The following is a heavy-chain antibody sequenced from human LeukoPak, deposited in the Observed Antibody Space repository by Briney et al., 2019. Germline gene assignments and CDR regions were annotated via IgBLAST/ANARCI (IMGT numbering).Heavy chain of an antibody. CDR2: IIPIFGTA. CDR3: AREIAAAAPVFDY. CDR1: GGTFSSYA. Sequence: SVKVSCKASGGTFSSYAISWVRQAPGQGLEWMGGIIPIFGTANYAQKFQGRVTITADESTSPAYMELSSLRSEDTAVYYCAREIAAAAPVFDYWGQGTLVTVSS. J-gene: IGHJ4*02. V-gene: IGHV1-69*13. D-gene: IGHD6-13*01.